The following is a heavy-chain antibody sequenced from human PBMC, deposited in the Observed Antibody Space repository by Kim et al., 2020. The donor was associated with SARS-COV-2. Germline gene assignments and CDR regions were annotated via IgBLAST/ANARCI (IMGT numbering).Heavy chain of an antibody. D-gene: IGHD2-2*01. CDR2: MCDNGANT. CDR3: ARDVHCSSYCCQFDY. CDR1: GFTFSKYA. J-gene: IGHJ4*02. V-gene: IGHV3-33*01. Sequence: GGSLRLSCAASGFTFSKYAMRWVRQAPGKGLEWVALMCDNGANTYYADSVKGRFTISRDNSKNTLFLQMSSLRAEDTAMYYCARDVHCSSYCCQFDYWGQGTLVTVSS.